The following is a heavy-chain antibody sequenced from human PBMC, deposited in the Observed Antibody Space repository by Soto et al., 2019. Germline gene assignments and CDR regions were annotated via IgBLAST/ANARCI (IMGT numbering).Heavy chain of an antibody. CDR1: GFTFSSYW. Sequence: PGGSLRLSCAASGFTFSSYWMHWVRQAPGKGLVWVSRINSDGSSSSYADSVKGRFTISRDNAKNTLYLQMNSLRAEDTSVYYCARGHYYGSGSYTRIVDYWGQGTLVTVSS. D-gene: IGHD3-10*01. CDR2: INSDGSSS. CDR3: ARGHYYGSGSYTRIVDY. V-gene: IGHV3-74*01. J-gene: IGHJ4*02.